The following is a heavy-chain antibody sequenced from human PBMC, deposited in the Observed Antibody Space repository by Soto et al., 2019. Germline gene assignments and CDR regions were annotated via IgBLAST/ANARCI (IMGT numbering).Heavy chain of an antibody. CDR1: GVSISSSSYY. Sequence: QLQLQESGPGLVKPSETLSLTCTVSGVSISSSSYYWSWIRQPPGKGLEWIGRIQNSGNTYYNPSSISGRPTSLVTSKNQCFLMLSSVTAADTAVYYCGRLATGSYYPVFYWGQGTLVTVSS. J-gene: IGHJ4*02. CDR2: IQNSGNT. V-gene: IGHV4-39*01. D-gene: IGHD1-26*01. CDR3: GRLATGSYYPVFY.